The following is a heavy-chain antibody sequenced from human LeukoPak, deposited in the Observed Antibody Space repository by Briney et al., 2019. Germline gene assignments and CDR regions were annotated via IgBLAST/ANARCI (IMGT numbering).Heavy chain of an antibody. CDR2: ISGSGGSA. Sequence: GGSLRLSCAASGFTFSSYAMSWVRQAPGKGLEWVSAISGSGGSAFYADSVKGRFTISRDNSKNTLYLQMNSLRVEDTAVYYCATTERYYYYYGMDVWGQGTTVTVSS. D-gene: IGHD1-1*01. J-gene: IGHJ6*02. CDR3: ATTERYYYYYGMDV. CDR1: GFTFSSYA. V-gene: IGHV3-23*01.